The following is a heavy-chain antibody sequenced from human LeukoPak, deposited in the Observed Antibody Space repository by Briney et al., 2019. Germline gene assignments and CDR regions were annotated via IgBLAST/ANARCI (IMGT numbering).Heavy chain of an antibody. Sequence: SETLSLTCTVSGGSISSYYWSWIRQPPGKGLEWIGYIYYSGSTNYNPSLKSRVTISVDTSKNQFSLKLSSVTAADTAVYYCVRDRGSSSFDYWGQGTLVTVSS. CDR3: VRDRGSSSFDY. CDR2: IYYSGST. V-gene: IGHV4-59*01. J-gene: IGHJ4*02. CDR1: GGSISSYY. D-gene: IGHD6-6*01.